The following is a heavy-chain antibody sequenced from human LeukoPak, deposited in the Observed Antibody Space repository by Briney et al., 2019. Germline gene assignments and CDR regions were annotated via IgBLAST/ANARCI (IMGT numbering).Heavy chain of an antibody. CDR1: GFTFSSYA. CDR2: ISGSGGST. J-gene: IGHJ6*03. D-gene: IGHD2-21*01. CDR3: AKAGQGGEDYYYMDV. Sequence: QPGGSLRLSCAASGFTFSSYAMSWVRQAPGKGLEWVSAISGSGGSTYYADSVKGRFTISRDNSKNTLYLQMNSLRAEDTAVYYCAKAGQGGEDYYYMDVWGKGTTVTVYS. V-gene: IGHV3-23*01.